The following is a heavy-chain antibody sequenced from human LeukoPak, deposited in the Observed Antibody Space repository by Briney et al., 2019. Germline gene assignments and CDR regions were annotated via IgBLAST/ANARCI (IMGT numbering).Heavy chain of an antibody. CDR2: IYTSGST. J-gene: IGHJ4*02. Sequence: SETLSLTCTVSGGSISSYYWSWIRQPAGKGLEWIGRIYTSGSTNYNPSLKSRVTMSVDMSKNQFSLKLSSVTAADTAAYYCAREYYYDSSGYYEIDYWGQGTLVTVSS. CDR1: GGSISSYY. V-gene: IGHV4-4*07. CDR3: AREYYYDSSGYYEIDY. D-gene: IGHD3-22*01.